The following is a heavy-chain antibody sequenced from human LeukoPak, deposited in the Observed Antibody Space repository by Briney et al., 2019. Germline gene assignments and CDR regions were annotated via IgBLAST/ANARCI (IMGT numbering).Heavy chain of an antibody. V-gene: IGHV3-7*01. CDR2: IKPDGSEK. Sequence: GGSLRLSCAASGLTFNTYSMNWVRQAPGKGLEWVASIKPDGSEKYYLDSVKGRFTISRDNARDSLYLQMNSLRDDDTSVYFCARDASALYWGRGTLVTVSS. D-gene: IGHD6-19*01. CDR3: ARDASALY. J-gene: IGHJ4*02. CDR1: GLTFNTYS.